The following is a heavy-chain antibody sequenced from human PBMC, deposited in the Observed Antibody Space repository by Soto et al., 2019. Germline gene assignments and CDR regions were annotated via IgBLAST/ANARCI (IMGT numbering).Heavy chain of an antibody. CDR2: ISYDGSNK. J-gene: IGHJ4*02. Sequence: QVQLVESGGGVVQPGRSLRLSCAASGFTFSSYGMHWVRQAPGKGLEWVAVISYDGSNKYYADSVKGRFTISRDNSKNTLYLQMNSLRAEATAVYYCARGAAIAAAGMDDWGQGTLVNVSS. D-gene: IGHD6-13*01. CDR3: ARGAAIAAAGMDD. V-gene: IGHV3-30*03. CDR1: GFTFSSYG.